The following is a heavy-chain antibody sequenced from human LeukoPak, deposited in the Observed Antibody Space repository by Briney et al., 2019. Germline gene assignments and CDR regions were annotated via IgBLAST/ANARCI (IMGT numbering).Heavy chain of an antibody. CDR1: GFTLSSHG. J-gene: IGHJ4*02. CDR3: ARDLHPNGWSDFDY. D-gene: IGHD6-19*01. V-gene: IGHV3-33*01. Sequence: GRSLRLSCAASGFTLSSHGMHWVRQATGRGLEWVAVIWYDGSKEYYAESVKGRFTISRDISKNTLYLQMNSLRAEDTAVYYCARDLHPNGWSDFDYWGQGTLVTVSS. CDR2: IWYDGSKE.